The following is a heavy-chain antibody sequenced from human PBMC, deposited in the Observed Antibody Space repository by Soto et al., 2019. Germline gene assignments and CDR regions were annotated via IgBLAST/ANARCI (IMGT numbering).Heavy chain of an antibody. D-gene: IGHD4-17*01. CDR3: ARVDYGETTNYHYYGMDV. V-gene: IGHV3-30-3*01. CDR1: GFTFSSYA. J-gene: IGHJ6*02. Sequence: QVQLVESGGGVVQPGRSLRLSCAASGFTFSSYAMHWVRQAPGKGLEWVAVISYDGSNKYYADSVKGRFTISRDNSKNTRYLQMNSLRAEDTAVYYCARVDYGETTNYHYYGMDVWGQGTPVTVSS. CDR2: ISYDGSNK.